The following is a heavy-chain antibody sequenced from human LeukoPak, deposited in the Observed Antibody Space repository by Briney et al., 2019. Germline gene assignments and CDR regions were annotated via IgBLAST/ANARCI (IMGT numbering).Heavy chain of an antibody. CDR3: ARPLAYCGGDCTPGAFDI. CDR1: GFTFSSYS. V-gene: IGHV3-21*01. D-gene: IGHD2-21*02. CDR2: ISSSSSYI. Sequence: GGSLRLSCAASGFTFSSYSMNWVRQAPGKGLEWVSSISSSSSYIYYADSVKGRFTISRDNAKNSLYLQMNSLRAEDTAVYYCARPLAYCGGDCTPGAFDIWGQGTMVTVSS. J-gene: IGHJ3*02.